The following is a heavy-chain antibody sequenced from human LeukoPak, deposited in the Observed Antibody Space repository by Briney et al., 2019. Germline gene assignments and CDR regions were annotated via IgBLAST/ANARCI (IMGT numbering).Heavy chain of an antibody. CDR1: GFTFSSYG. CDR3: AKDQGSGSLNWFDP. J-gene: IGHJ5*02. CDR2: IRYDGSNK. V-gene: IGHV3-30*02. D-gene: IGHD1-26*01. Sequence: GGSLRLSCAASGFTFSSYGMHWVRQAPGKGLEWVAFIRYDGSNKYYADSVKGRFTISRDNSKNTLYLQMNSLRAEDTAVYYCAKDQGSGSLNWFDPWGQGTLVTVSS.